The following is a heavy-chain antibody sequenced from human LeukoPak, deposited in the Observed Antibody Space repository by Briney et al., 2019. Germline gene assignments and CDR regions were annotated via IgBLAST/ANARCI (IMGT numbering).Heavy chain of an antibody. V-gene: IGHV4-38-2*01. CDR2: IYHSGST. J-gene: IGHJ4*02. D-gene: IGHD2-2*01. CDR1: GYSISSGYY. CDR3: ASSGVVVPAVDFDY. Sequence: PSETLSLTCVVSGYSISSGYYWGWIRQPPGKGLEWIGSIYHSGSTYYNPSLKSRVTISVDTSKNQFSLKLSSVTAADTAVYYCASSGVVVPAVDFDYWGQGTLVTVSS.